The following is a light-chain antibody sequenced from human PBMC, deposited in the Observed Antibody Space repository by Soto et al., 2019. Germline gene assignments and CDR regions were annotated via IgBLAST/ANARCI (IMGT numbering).Light chain of an antibody. CDR1: QSVSNSY. CDR3: QQYASSRT. J-gene: IGKJ1*01. CDR2: AAS. V-gene: IGKV3-20*01. Sequence: EIVLTQSPGTLSLSPGERATLSCRASQSVSNSYLAWYQQKPGQAPRLLIYAASSRATGIPDRFSGSGSGTDFTLTISGLEPEDFAVYYCQQYASSRTFGQGTKGEIK.